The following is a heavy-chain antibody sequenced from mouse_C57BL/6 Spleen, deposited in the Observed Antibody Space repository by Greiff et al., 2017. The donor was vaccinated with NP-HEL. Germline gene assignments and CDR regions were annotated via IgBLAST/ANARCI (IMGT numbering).Heavy chain of an antibody. CDR3: ARQIGGSSYNWYFDV. Sequence: VKLMESGAELARPGASVKLSCKASGYTFTSYGISWVKQRTGQGLEWIGEIYPRSGNTYYNEKFKGKATLTADKSSSTAYMELRSLTSEDSAVYFCARQIGGSSYNWYFDVWGTGTTVTVSS. CDR1: GYTFTSYG. CDR2: IYPRSGNT. J-gene: IGHJ1*03. V-gene: IGHV1-81*01. D-gene: IGHD1-1*01.